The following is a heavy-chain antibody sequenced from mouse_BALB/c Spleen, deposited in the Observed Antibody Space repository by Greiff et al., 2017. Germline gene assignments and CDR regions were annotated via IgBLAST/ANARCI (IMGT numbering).Heavy chain of an antibody. Sequence: QVQLQQSGPGLVQPSQSLSITCTVSGFSLTSYGVHWDRQSPGKGLEWLGVIWSGGSTDYNAAFISRLSISKDNSKSQVFFKMNSLQANDTAIYYCARKGITTVVATENAMDYWGQGTSVTVSS. J-gene: IGHJ4*01. D-gene: IGHD1-1*01. V-gene: IGHV2-2*02. CDR2: IWSGGST. CDR1: GFSLTSYG. CDR3: ARKGITTVVATENAMDY.